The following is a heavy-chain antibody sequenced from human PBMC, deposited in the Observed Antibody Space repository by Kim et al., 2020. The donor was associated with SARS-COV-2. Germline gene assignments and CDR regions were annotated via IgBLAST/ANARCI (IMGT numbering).Heavy chain of an antibody. V-gene: IGHV1-8*01. D-gene: IGHD6-6*01. Sequence: KFQCRVTMTRNTSISTAYMELSSLRSEDTAVYYCARGLQIGEYSSSFDYWGQGTLVTVSS. J-gene: IGHJ4*02. CDR3: ARGLQIGEYSSSFDY.